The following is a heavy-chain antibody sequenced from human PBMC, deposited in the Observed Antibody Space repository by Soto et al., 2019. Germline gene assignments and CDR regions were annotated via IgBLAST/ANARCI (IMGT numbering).Heavy chain of an antibody. CDR1: GGTFSSYA. CDR3: ARGGADYDFWSGYFYY. D-gene: IGHD3-3*01. J-gene: IGHJ4*02. CDR2: IIPILGTA. V-gene: IGHV1-69*01. Sequence: QVQLVQSGAEVKKPGSSVKVSCKASGGTFSSYAISWVRQAPGQGLEWMGGIIPILGTANYAQKFRGRVTITADEATSTAYMELSSLRSEDTAVYYCARGGADYDFWSGYFYYWGQGTLVTVSS.